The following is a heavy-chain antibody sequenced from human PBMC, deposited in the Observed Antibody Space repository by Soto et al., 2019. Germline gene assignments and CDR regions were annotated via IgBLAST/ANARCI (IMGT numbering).Heavy chain of an antibody. CDR2: IYYSGST. Sequence: SETLSLTYTVSGGSISSGDYYWSWIRQHPGKGLEWIGYIYYSGSTYYNPSLKSRVTISVDTSKNQFSLKLSSVTAADTAVYYCARLGKGYYYDSSGSSGGGGMDVWGQGTTVTVSS. V-gene: IGHV4-31*03. CDR1: GGSISSGDYY. CDR3: ARLGKGYYYDSSGSSGGGGMDV. J-gene: IGHJ6*02. D-gene: IGHD3-22*01.